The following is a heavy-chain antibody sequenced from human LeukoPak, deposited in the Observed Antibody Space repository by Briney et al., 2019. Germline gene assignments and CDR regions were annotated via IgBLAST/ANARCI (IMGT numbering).Heavy chain of an antibody. CDR1: GFTFSSYA. CDR3: AKGYFYGSGSYYKQAFDI. Sequence: GGSLRLSCAASGFTFSSYAMSWVRQAPGKGLDWVSALSGSGGFTFHADSVKGRFTVSRDNSKNTLYLEMDSLRAEDTAVYYCAKGYFYGSGSYYKQAFDIWGQGTMVTVSS. CDR2: LSGSGGFT. V-gene: IGHV3-23*01. D-gene: IGHD3-10*01. J-gene: IGHJ3*02.